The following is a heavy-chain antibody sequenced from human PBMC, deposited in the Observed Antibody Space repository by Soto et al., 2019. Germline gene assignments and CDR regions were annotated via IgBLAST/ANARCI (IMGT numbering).Heavy chain of an antibody. D-gene: IGHD3-22*01. J-gene: IGHJ4*02. Sequence: QITLKESGPTLVKPTQTLTLTCTFSGFSLSTSGVGVGWIRQPPGKALEWLALIYWDDDKRYSPSLKSRLTITKDTSKTQVVLTMTNMDPVDTATYYCAHRRRYYDSSGYYYAGGFDYWGQGTLVTVSS. CDR3: AHRRRYYDSSGYYYAGGFDY. CDR1: GFSLSTSGVG. V-gene: IGHV2-5*02. CDR2: IYWDDDK.